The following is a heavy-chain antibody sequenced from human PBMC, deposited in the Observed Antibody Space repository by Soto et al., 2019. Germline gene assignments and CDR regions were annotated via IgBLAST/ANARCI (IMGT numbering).Heavy chain of an antibody. V-gene: IGHV3-15*01. J-gene: IGHJ4*02. CDR1: EFTFANAG. D-gene: IGHD4-17*01. CDR2: IKSKADGGTT. CDR3: TSLYYGN. Sequence: GGSLRLSCAASEFTFANAGISWVRQAPGKGLEWVGRIKSKADGGTTDYAAPVKGRFTISRDESQNTLYLQMNSLKTEDTAVYYCTSLYYGNWGQGTLVTVSS.